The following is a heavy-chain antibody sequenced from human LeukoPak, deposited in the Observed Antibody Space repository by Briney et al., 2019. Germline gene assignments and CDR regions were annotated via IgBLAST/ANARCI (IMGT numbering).Heavy chain of an antibody. V-gene: IGHV3-23*01. J-gene: IGHJ4*02. Sequence: GGSLRLSCEGSGFTFSSYAMSWVRQAQGKGLEWVSRNSGSGGSRYYGDSVKGRFTVFRDNSRNTLYLQMNSLRAEDTAVYYCARDELSDTNGHSYGTNFDHWGQGTLVTVSS. CDR1: GFTFSSYA. CDR3: ARDELSDTNGHSYGTNFDH. D-gene: IGHD5-18*01. CDR2: NSGSGGSR.